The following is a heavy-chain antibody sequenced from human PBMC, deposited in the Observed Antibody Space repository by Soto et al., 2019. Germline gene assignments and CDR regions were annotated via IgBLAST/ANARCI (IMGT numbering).Heavy chain of an antibody. CDR1: GGSIDSYY. CDR3: ARVWGGAFDI. D-gene: IGHD3-10*01. CDR2: VYYTGTT. J-gene: IGHJ3*02. V-gene: IGHV4-59*01. Sequence: SETLSLTCTVSGGSIDSYYWTWIRQPPGKGLEWIGYVYYTGTTTYSPSLKSRVTISVDTSKNQFSLKLSSVTAADTAVYYCARVWGGAFDIWGQGTMVTVSS.